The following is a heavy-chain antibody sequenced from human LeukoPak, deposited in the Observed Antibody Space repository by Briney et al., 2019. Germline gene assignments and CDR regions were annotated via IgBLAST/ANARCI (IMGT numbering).Heavy chain of an antibody. CDR2: IYHSGST. CDR3: ATGRWGSSWYRGFDP. CDR1: GGSISSSNW. Sequence: SETLSLTCAVSGGSISSSNWWSWVRQPPGKGLQWIGEIYHSGSTNYNPSLKSRVTISVDKSKNQFSLKLSSVTAADTAVYYCATGRWGSSWYRGFDPWGQGTLVTVSS. D-gene: IGHD6-13*01. J-gene: IGHJ5*02. V-gene: IGHV4-4*02.